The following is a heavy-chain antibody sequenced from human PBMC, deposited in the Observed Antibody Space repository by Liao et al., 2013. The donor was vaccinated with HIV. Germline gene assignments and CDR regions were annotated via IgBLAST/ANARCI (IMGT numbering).Heavy chain of an antibody. CDR1: GGSLSGYQ. Sequence: QVQLQQWGAGLLKPSETLSLTCAVYGGSLSGYQWTWIRQSPGKGLEWIGEITDSGGGKYNPALKSRVTMSVDTSKKQFALKVRSATAADTAVYYCARAVPSKGGSGFFVAFDPWGQGTLVTVSS. D-gene: IGHD2-21*01. CDR2: ITDSGGG. J-gene: IGHJ5*02. V-gene: IGHV4-34*01. CDR3: ARAVPSKGGSGFFVAFDP.